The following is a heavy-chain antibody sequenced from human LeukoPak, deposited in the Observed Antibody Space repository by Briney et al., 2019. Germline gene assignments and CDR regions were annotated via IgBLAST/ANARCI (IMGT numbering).Heavy chain of an antibody. J-gene: IGHJ4*02. CDR1: GYTFTSYG. CDR2: ISAYNGNT. CDR3: ARDIKWIQPGYYFDY. D-gene: IGHD5-18*01. V-gene: IGHV1-18*01. Sequence: GASVKVSCKASGYTFTSYGISWVRQAPGQGLEWMGWISAYNGNTNYAQKLQGRVTMTTDTSTSTDYMELRSLRSDDTAVYYCARDIKWIQPGYYFDYWGQGTLVTVSS.